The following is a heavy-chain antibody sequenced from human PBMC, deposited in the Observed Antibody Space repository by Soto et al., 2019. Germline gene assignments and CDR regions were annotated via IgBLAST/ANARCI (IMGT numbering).Heavy chain of an antibody. CDR2: IGGGDGTT. V-gene: IGHV3-23*01. Sequence: EVQLLESGGDLVQPGGSLRLSCAASGFTFTNFAMSWVRQAPGKGLEWVSTIGGGDGTTYYADSVKGRFTISRDNSNNALYLQMNSLRAGDTAVYFCARDGGKVTMVRGVITSPPFFDYWGQGTLVTVSS. CDR1: GFTFTNFA. CDR3: ARDGGKVTMVRGVITSPPFFDY. J-gene: IGHJ4*02. D-gene: IGHD3-10*01.